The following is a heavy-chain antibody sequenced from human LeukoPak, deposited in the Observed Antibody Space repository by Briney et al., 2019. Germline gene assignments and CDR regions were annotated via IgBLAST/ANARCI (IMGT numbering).Heavy chain of an antibody. D-gene: IGHD1-26*01. V-gene: IGHV1-69*05. J-gene: IGHJ4*02. CDR1: GGTFSSYA. CDR2: IIPIFGTA. Sequence: SVKVSCKASGGTFSSYAISWVRQAPGQGLEWMGRIIPIFGTANYAQKFQGRVTITTDESTSTAYMELSSLRSEDTAVYYCARDVGATTAFDYWGQGTLVTVSS. CDR3: ARDVGATTAFDY.